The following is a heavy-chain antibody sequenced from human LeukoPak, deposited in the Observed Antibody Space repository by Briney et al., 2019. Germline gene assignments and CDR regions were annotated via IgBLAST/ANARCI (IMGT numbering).Heavy chain of an antibody. Sequence: PSETLSLTCTVSGGSISSYYWSWIRQAPGKGLEWIGYIYYNGNANYNPSLRSRVTLSVDTSNNQFSLKLSSVTAADTAVYYCARDTYSYDSSAYYYYYMDVWGKGTTVTVSS. CDR2: IYYNGNA. CDR3: ARDTYSYDSSAYYYYYMDV. V-gene: IGHV4-59*01. CDR1: GGSISSYY. J-gene: IGHJ6*03. D-gene: IGHD3-22*01.